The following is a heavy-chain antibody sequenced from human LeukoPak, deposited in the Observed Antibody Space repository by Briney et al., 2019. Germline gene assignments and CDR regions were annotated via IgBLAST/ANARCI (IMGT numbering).Heavy chain of an antibody. CDR2: ISSSGSTI. Sequence: PGGSLRLSCAASGFTFSTYAMSWVRQAPGKGLEWVSYISSSGSTIYYADSVKGRFTISRDNAKNSLYLQMNSLRAEDTAVYYCASYHTAMDAFDYWGQGTLVTVSS. CDR1: GFTFSTYA. V-gene: IGHV3-11*01. D-gene: IGHD5-18*01. CDR3: ASYHTAMDAFDY. J-gene: IGHJ4*02.